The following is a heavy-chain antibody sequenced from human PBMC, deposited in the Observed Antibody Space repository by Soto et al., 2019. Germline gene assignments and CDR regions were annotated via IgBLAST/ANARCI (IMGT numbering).Heavy chain of an antibody. V-gene: IGHV1-2*02. Sequence: ASVKVSCKASGYKFTAYYMHWVRQAPGQGLEWMGWINPGSGATSYAQTFQGRVTMTADKSTNTAYMELSNLRPEDTAVYYCARRQSNGYNRYFDSWGQGTLVTVSS. CDR1: GYKFTAYY. D-gene: IGHD5-12*01. CDR2: INPGSGAT. CDR3: ARRQSNGYNRYFDS. J-gene: IGHJ4*02.